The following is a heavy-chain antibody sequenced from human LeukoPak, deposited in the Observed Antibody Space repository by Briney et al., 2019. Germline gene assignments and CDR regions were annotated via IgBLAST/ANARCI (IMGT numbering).Heavy chain of an antibody. J-gene: IGHJ6*03. CDR1: GGSFSGYY. CDR3: ARGVWWKLPSGGGTYYYYYMDV. CDR2: INHSGST. V-gene: IGHV4-34*01. Sequence: PSETLSLTCAVYGGSFSGYYWSWIRQPPGKGLEWIGEINHSGSTNYNPSLKSRVTISVDTSKNQFSLKLSSVTAADTAVYYCARGVWWKLPSGGGTYYYYYMDVWGKGTTVTVSS. D-gene: IGHD2-15*01.